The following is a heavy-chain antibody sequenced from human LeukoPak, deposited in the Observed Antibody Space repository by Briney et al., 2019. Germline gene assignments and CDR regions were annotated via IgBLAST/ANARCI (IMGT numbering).Heavy chain of an antibody. J-gene: IGHJ4*02. CDR1: GYTFSDYW. Sequence: PGGSLRLSCAASGYTFSDYWMSWVRRAPGKGLEWVADIKQDGSDKKYVDSVKGRFTISRDNAKKSLYLQMDSLRAEDTAVYYCARSLWPADYWGQGTLVTVSS. D-gene: IGHD3-10*01. CDR2: IKQDGSDK. CDR3: ARSLWPADY. V-gene: IGHV3-7*01.